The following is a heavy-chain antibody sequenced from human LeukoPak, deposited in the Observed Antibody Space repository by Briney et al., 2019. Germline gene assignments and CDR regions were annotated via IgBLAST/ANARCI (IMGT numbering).Heavy chain of an antibody. V-gene: IGHV4-4*07. D-gene: IGHD6-13*01. CDR2: IYTSGST. J-gene: IGHJ6*03. CDR1: GGSISSYY. Sequence: SETLSLTCTVSGGSISSYYWSWIRQPAGKGLEWIGRIYTSGSTNYNPSLKSRVTMSVDTSKNQFSLKLSSVTAADTAVYYCAREAYGSSWETYYYYMDVWGKGTTVTISS. CDR3: AREAYGSSWETYYYYMDV.